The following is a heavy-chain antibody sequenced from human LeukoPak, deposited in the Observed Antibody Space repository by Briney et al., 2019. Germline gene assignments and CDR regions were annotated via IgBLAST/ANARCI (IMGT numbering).Heavy chain of an antibody. V-gene: IGHV7-4-1*02. D-gene: IGHD2-15*01. CDR1: GYTFISYA. CDR2: INTNTGNP. J-gene: IGHJ4*02. Sequence: GASVKVSCKASGYTFISYAMNWVRQAPGQGLEWMGWINTNTGNPTYAQGFTGRFVFSLDTSVSTAYLQISSLKAEDTAVYYCARAQVRAVYCSGGSCYEPDNYWGQGTLVTVSS. CDR3: ARAQVRAVYCSGGSCYEPDNY.